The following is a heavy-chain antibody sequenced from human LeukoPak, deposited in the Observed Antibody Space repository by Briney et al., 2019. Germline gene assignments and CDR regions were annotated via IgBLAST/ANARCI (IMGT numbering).Heavy chain of an antibody. CDR3: AKGGYSGYDDYFDY. V-gene: IGHV3-23*01. D-gene: IGHD5-12*01. CDR2: ISGSGGST. J-gene: IGHJ4*02. CDR1: GFTFSSYG. Sequence: GGSLRLSCAAFGFTFSSYGMSWVRQAPGKGLEWVSAISGSGGSTYYADSVKGRFTISRDNSKNTLYLQMNSLRAEDTAVYYCAKGGYSGYDDYFDYWGQGTLVTVSS.